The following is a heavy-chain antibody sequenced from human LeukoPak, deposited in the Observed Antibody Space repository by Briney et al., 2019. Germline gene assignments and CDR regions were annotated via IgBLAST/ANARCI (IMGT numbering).Heavy chain of an antibody. Sequence: GGSLRLSCAASGFTFSSYWMSWVRQAPGKGLEWVANIKQDGSEKYYVDSVKGRFTISRDNAKNSLYLQMNSLRAEDTAVYYCARDVNYDFWSGYVRGAFDIWGQGTMVTVSS. V-gene: IGHV3-7*01. CDR2: IKQDGSEK. J-gene: IGHJ3*02. D-gene: IGHD3-3*01. CDR1: GFTFSSYW. CDR3: ARDVNYDFWSGYVRGAFDI.